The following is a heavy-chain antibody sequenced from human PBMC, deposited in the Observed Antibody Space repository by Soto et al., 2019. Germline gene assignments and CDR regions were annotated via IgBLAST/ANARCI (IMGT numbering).Heavy chain of an antibody. V-gene: IGHV3-11*01. CDR1: GFTFSDYY. J-gene: IGHJ4*02. CDR3: ARDVHPNGDYPPFDY. D-gene: IGHD4-17*01. CDR2: ISSSGSTI. Sequence: GGSLRLSCAASGFTFSDYYMSWIRQAPGKGLEWVSYISSSGSTIYYADSVKGRFTISRDNAKNSLYLQMNSLRAEDTAVYYCARDVHPNGDYPPFDYWGQGTLVTVSS.